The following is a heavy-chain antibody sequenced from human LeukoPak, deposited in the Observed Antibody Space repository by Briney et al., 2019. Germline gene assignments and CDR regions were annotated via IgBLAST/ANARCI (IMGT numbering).Heavy chain of an antibody. Sequence: GASVKVSCKASGYTFTSYYMHWVRQAPGQGLEWMGIINPSGGSTKYAQKFQGRVTMTRDTSTSTGYMELSSLRSEDTAVYYCARVGYSGSFRGYYFDYWGQGTLVTVSS. V-gene: IGHV1-46*01. CDR3: ARVGYSGSFRGYYFDY. D-gene: IGHD1-26*01. CDR1: GYTFTSYY. CDR2: INPSGGST. J-gene: IGHJ4*02.